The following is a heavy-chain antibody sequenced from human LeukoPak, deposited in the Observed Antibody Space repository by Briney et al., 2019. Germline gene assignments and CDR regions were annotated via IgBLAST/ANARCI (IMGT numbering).Heavy chain of an antibody. CDR2: ISGSGGRT. D-gene: IGHD6-19*01. J-gene: IGHJ4*02. CDR1: GFTFSSSA. Sequence: PGGSLRLSCAASGFTFSSSAMRWVRQAPGKGLEWVSAISGSGGRTYYADSVKGRFTISRDNSKNTLYLQMNSLRAEDTAVYYCAKGEPRISSGWYNYWGQGTLVTVSS. CDR3: AKGEPRISSGWYNY. V-gene: IGHV3-23*01.